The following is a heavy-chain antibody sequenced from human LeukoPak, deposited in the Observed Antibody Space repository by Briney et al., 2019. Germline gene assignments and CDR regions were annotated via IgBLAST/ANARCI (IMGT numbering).Heavy chain of an antibody. CDR3: ARRGDGGRSFDY. CDR2: IYSGGNT. V-gene: IGHV3-53*01. J-gene: IGHJ4*02. Sequence: QPGGSLRLSCAASGFTVSSNYLSWVRQAPGKGLEWVSVIYSGGNTYYAESVKGRFTISRDNSKNTLFLQMNSLRAEDTAVYYCARRGDGGRSFDYWGQGTLVTVSS. CDR1: GFTVSSNY. D-gene: IGHD4-23*01.